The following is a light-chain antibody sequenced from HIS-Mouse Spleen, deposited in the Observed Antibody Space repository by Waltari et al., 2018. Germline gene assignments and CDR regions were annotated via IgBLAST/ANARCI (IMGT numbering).Light chain of an antibody. J-gene: IGLJ3*02. V-gene: IGLV2-23*01. CDR1: SSDVGRYNL. CDR3: CSYAGSSTWV. CDR2: EGS. Sequence: QSALTQPASVSGSPGQSITISCTGTSSDVGRYNLVPLYQQHPGKAPKLMIYEGSKRPSGVSNRFSGSKSGNTASLTISGLQAEDEADYYCCSYAGSSTWVFGGGTKLTVL.